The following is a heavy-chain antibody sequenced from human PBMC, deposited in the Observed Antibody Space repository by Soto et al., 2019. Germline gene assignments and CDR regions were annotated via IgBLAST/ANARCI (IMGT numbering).Heavy chain of an antibody. D-gene: IGHD6-13*01. Sequence: QVQLVESGGGVVQPGRSLRLSCAVSGFTFSSHGMHWVRQAPGKGLEWVAVISYDGSDKYYADSVKGRFTISRDNSRNTLYLQMNSLRAEDTAVFYCVRSRSSLAYYYGMDVWGQGTTVTVSS. CDR2: ISYDGSDK. CDR1: GFTFSSHG. V-gene: IGHV3-30*03. CDR3: VRSRSSLAYYYGMDV. J-gene: IGHJ6*02.